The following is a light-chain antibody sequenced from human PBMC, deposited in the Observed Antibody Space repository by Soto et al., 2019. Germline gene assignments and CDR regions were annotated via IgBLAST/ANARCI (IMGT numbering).Light chain of an antibody. Sequence: DIQMTQSPTTLSASVGDRVTITCRASQSLNSWLAWYQQKPGKAPKLLIHKASSLGCGVPSRFSGSGSGTEFTLTISSLQPDDFATYYCQQYNAYPLTFGGGTKVEIK. CDR1: QSLNSW. CDR2: KAS. CDR3: QQYNAYPLT. V-gene: IGKV1-5*03. J-gene: IGKJ4*01.